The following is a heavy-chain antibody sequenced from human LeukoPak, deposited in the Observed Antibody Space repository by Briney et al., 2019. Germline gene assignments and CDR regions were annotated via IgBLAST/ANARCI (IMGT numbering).Heavy chain of an antibody. CDR3: AKRAGTGRPDWVYYGRDI. CDR2: ICGTARNT. J-gene: IGHJ6*02. D-gene: IGHD3-10*01. V-gene: IGHV3-23*01. CDR1: GLTFNIYA. Sequence: GGSLRLSCAASGLTFNIYAMTWVRQAPGKGLEWVATICGTARNTHYADSVKGRFTISRENSKNTLCLQMNSLRAEDTAVYYCAKRAGTGRPDWVYYGRDIWGEGATVTVS.